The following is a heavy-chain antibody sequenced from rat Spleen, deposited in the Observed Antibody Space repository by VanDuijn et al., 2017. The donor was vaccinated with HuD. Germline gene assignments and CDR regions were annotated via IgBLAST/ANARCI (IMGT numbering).Heavy chain of an antibody. V-gene: IGHV5S23*01. CDR1: GFTFNKYD. CDR3: TRGYVMDA. Sequence: EVQLVESGGGLVQPGRSLKFSCTASGFTFNKYDMAWVRQAPTKGLEWIASISTGGDNTYFRDSVKGRFTLSRDNAKNTQSLQMDSLRSEDTAIYYCTRGYVMDAWGQGASVTVSS. CDR2: ISTGGDNT. J-gene: IGHJ4*01.